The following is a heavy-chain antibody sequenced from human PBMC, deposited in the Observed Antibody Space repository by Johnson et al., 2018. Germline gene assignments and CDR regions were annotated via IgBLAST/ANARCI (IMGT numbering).Heavy chain of an antibody. V-gene: IGHV3-33*01. J-gene: IGHJ6*02. CDR1: GFTFSTYG. Sequence: QVQLVESGGGVVQPGRSLRLSCAASGFTFSTYGMPWVRQAPGKGLEWVAVIWSDGSNEYYADSGKGRLTIYRDNSKNTIYLQMNSRRSEDTAVYYCARRASTSYGKGRYSSCFYGVDVWGQVTTVTVSS. CDR2: IWSDGSNE. D-gene: IGHD3-10*01. CDR3: ARRASTSYGKGRYSSCFYGVDV.